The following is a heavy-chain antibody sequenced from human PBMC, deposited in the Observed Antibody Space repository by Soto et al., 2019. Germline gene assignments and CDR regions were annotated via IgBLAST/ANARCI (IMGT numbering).Heavy chain of an antibody. CDR2: ISGSGGST. CDR3: AKVPDKAMVGDLGWFEH. V-gene: IGHV3-23*01. Sequence: GGSLRLSCAASVFTFSSYAMRLVRQPPGKGLDWVLAISGSGGSTYYADSVKGRFTISRDNSKNTLYRQMNSLRAEDTAVYYCAKVPDKAMVGDLGWFEHWGQGTMVTVSS. CDR1: VFTFSSYA. J-gene: IGHJ5*02. D-gene: IGHD5-18*01.